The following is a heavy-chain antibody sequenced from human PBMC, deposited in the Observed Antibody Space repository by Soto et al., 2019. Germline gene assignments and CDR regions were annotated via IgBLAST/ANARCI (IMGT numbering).Heavy chain of an antibody. CDR3: ARDGGLAEDGMDV. J-gene: IGHJ6*02. CDR1: GFIVSGNY. D-gene: IGHD3-10*01. CDR2: IYSGGST. Sequence: EVRLVETGGDLIQPGGSLRLSCAASGFIVSGNYMSWVRQAPGKGLEWVSVIYSGGSTYYADSVKGRFTISRDNSKSTLYLQMNSLRADDTAVYYCARDGGLAEDGMDVWGQGTTVTVSS. V-gene: IGHV3-53*02.